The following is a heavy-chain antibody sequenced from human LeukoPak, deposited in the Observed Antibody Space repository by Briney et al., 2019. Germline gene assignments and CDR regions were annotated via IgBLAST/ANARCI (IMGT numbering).Heavy chain of an antibody. CDR3: AREHYGSGSYYSGYYFDY. CDR1: GFTFDDYG. Sequence: GGSLRLSCAASGFTFDDYGMSWVRQAPGKGLEWVSGINWNGGSTGYADSVKGRFTNSRDNAKNSLYLQMNSLRAEDTALYYRAREHYGSGSYYSGYYFDYWGQGTLVTVSS. J-gene: IGHJ4*02. D-gene: IGHD3-10*01. CDR2: INWNGGST. V-gene: IGHV3-20*04.